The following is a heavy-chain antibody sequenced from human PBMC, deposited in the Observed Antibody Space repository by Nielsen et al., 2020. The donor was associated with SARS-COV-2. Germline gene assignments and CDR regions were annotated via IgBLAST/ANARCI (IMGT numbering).Heavy chain of an antibody. Sequence: GGSLRPSCAASGFTFSSYAMSWARQAPGKGLEWVSAISGSGGSTYYADSVKGRFTISRDNSKNTLYLQMNSLRAEDTAVYYCANYIVATMVDYWGQGTLVTVSS. D-gene: IGHD5-12*01. J-gene: IGHJ4*02. CDR3: ANYIVATMVDY. CDR2: ISGSGGST. V-gene: IGHV3-23*01. CDR1: GFTFSSYA.